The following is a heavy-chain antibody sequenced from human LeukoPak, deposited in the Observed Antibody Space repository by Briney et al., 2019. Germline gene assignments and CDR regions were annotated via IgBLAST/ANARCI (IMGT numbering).Heavy chain of an antibody. D-gene: IGHD2-15*01. J-gene: IGHJ4*02. Sequence: SETLSLTCAVYGGSFSSYSWSWIRQALGKGLEWIGEINHSGSTSYNPSLKSRVTISVDTSKNQFSLKLSSVTAADTAVYYCARQYCSGGSCYGYFDYWGQGTLVTVSS. CDR3: ARQYCSGGSCYGYFDY. CDR2: INHSGST. V-gene: IGHV4-34*01. CDR1: GGSFSSYS.